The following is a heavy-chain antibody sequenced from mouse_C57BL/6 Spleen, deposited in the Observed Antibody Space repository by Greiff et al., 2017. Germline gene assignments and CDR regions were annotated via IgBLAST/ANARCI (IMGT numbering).Heavy chain of an antibody. CDR3: ARRTGTGFAY. D-gene: IGHD4-1*01. Sequence: QVQLQQPGAELVKPGASVKLSCKASGYTFTSYWMHWVKQRPGQGLEWIGMIHPNSGSTNYNEKFKSKATLTVNKSSSTAYMQLSSLTSEDSAVYYCARRTGTGFAYWGQGTLVTVSA. V-gene: IGHV1-64*01. CDR1: GYTFTSYW. J-gene: IGHJ3*01. CDR2: IHPNSGST.